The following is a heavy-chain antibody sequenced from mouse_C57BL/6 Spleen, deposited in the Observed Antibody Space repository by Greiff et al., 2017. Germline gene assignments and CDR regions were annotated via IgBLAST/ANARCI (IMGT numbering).Heavy chain of an antibody. CDR2: FYPGNSGI. D-gene: IGHD1-1*01. J-gene: IGHJ2*01. V-gene: IGHV1-5*01. Sequence: VQLQQSGTVLARPGASVKMSCKTSGYTFTSYWLHWVKQRSGQGLEWIGSFYPGNSGIRYNQKFKGKAKLTAVTSASTAYMELSRLTNEDSAVYYCTRKELGSSCYIYWGQGTTLTVSS. CDR3: TRKELGSSCYIY. CDR1: GYTFTSYW.